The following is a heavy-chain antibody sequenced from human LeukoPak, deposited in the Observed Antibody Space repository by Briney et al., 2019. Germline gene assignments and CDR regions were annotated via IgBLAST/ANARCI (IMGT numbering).Heavy chain of an antibody. V-gene: IGHV3-30-3*01. D-gene: IGHD2-8*01. CDR3: ARDLYAGTA. CDR1: GFTFSSYA. CDR2: ISYDGSNK. J-gene: IGHJ5*02. Sequence: GGSLRLSCAASGFTFSSYAMHWVRQAPGKGLEWVAVISYDGSNKYYADSVKGRFTISRDNAKNSLYLQMNSLRAEDTAVYYCARDLYAGTAWGQGTLVTVSS.